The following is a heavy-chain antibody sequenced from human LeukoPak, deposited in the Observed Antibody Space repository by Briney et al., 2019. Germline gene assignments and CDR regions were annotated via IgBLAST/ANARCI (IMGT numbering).Heavy chain of an antibody. V-gene: IGHV3-48*01. CDR3: ARCGTPNNYYGYGVDV. D-gene: IGHD1-26*01. J-gene: IGHJ6*02. CDR1: GFTFSSYS. Sequence: GGSLRLSCAASGFTFSSYSMNWVHQAPGKGLEWVSYISSSTSTIYYADSVKGRFTISRDNAKNSLYLQMISLRAEDTAVYYCARCGTPNNYYGYGVDVWSQGTTVIVSS. CDR2: ISSSTSTI.